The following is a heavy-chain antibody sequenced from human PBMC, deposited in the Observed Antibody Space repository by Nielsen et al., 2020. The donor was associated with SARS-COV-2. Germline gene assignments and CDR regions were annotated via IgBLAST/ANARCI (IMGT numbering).Heavy chain of an antibody. Sequence: GESLKISCAASGFTFSSYSMNWVRQAPGKGLEWVSYISSSSSTIYYADSVKGRFTISRDNAKNSLYLQMNSLRDEDTAVYYCAREPSGYCSSTSCYGFLYYYYGMDVWGQGTTVTVSS. CDR2: ISSSSSTI. CDR3: AREPSGYCSSTSCYGFLYYYYGMDV. J-gene: IGHJ6*02. V-gene: IGHV3-48*02. CDR1: GFTFSSYS. D-gene: IGHD2-2*01.